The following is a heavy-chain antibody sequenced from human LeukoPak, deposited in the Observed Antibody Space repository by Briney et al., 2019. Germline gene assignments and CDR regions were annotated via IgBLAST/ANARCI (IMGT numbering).Heavy chain of an antibody. CDR3: ARAIPHYGDYVN. J-gene: IGHJ4*02. CDR1: GYTFTGYY. V-gene: IGHV1-2*02. CDR2: INPNSGGT. Sequence: SSVNVSCKASGYTFTGYYMHWVRPAPGQGLEWMGWINPNSGGTNYAKKFQGRVTMTRDTSISTAYMELSRLRSDDTAVYYCARAIPHYGDYVNWGQGTLVTVSS. D-gene: IGHD4-17*01.